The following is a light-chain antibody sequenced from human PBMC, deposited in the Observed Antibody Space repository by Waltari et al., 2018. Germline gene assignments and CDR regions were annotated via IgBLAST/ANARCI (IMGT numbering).Light chain of an antibody. J-gene: IGKJ1*01. V-gene: IGKV4-1*01. Sequence: DIVMTQSPDSLAVSLGERVTITCNSSQSLLYSSNNKNYLAWYQQKPGQAPNLLISWASTRESGVPNRFSGSGSGTDFTLTISGLQAEDVAVYYCQQYYTVPWAFGQGTKVEIK. CDR3: QQYYTVPWA. CDR1: QSLLYSSNNKNY. CDR2: WAS.